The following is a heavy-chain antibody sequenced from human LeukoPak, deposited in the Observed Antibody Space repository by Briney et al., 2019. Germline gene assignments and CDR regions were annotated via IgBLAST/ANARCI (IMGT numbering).Heavy chain of an antibody. CDR2: ISSSGDST. CDR3: AKADYYYYMDG. V-gene: IGHV3-23*01. Sequence: SGGSLRLSCAASGFTFSSYGMSWVRQAPGKGLEWVSAISSSGDSTYYADSVKGRFTISRDNSKNTLYLQMNSLRAEDTALYYCAKADYYYYMDGWGKGTTVTVSS. CDR1: GFTFSSYG. J-gene: IGHJ6*03.